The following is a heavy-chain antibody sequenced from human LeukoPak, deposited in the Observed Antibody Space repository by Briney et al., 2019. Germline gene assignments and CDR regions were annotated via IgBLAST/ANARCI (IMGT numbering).Heavy chain of an antibody. CDR2: ILYDGSNK. Sequence: GGSLRLSCAASGFTFSSYGMHWVRQAPGKGLEWVAFILYDGSNKYYADPVKGRFTIYRDNSKNTLYLQMNSLRAEDTAVYYCEKDSARMTISIWGQGTMVTVSS. V-gene: IGHV3-30*02. CDR3: EKDSARMTISI. D-gene: IGHD3-10*01. J-gene: IGHJ3*02. CDR1: GFTFSSYG.